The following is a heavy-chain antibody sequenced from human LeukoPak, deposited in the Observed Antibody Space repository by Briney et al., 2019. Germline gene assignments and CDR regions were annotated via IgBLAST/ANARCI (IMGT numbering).Heavy chain of an antibody. V-gene: IGHV1-2*06. CDR2: INPNSGGT. J-gene: IGHJ3*02. CDR3: ARDWQYYDALDI. CDR1: GYAFTGYY. Sequence: ASVKVSCKASGYAFTGYYMHWVRQAPGQGLEWMGRINPNSGGTNYAQKFQGRVTMTRDTSISPAYMELSRLRSDDTAVYYCARDWQYYDALDIWGQGTMATVSS. D-gene: IGHD2/OR15-2a*01.